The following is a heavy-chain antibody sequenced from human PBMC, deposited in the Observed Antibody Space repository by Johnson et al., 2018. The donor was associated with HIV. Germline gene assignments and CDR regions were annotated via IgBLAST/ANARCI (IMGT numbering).Heavy chain of an antibody. D-gene: IGHD5-12*01. CDR2: IKSKTDGGTI. J-gene: IGHJ3*02. V-gene: IGHV3-15*01. Sequence: MLLVESGGGVVQPGTSLRLSCAASGFTFSNAWMNWVRQAPGKGLEWVGRIKSKTDGGTIDYAAPVKGRFTISGDDSKNTLYLQMNSLKTEDTAVYYCANLWVATSWEYDAFDIWGQGTMVTVSS. CDR3: ANLWVATSWEYDAFDI. CDR1: GFTFSNAW.